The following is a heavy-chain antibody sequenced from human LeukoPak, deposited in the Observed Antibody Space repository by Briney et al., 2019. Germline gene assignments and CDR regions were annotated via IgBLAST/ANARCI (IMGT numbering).Heavy chain of an antibody. CDR3: ARGPRYCSSTSCQRFDP. CDR1: GGSISSGGYS. CDR2: IYHSGST. V-gene: IGHV4-30-2*01. J-gene: IGHJ5*02. Sequence: SETLSLTCAVSGGSISSGGYSWSWIRQPPGKGLEWIGYIYHSGSTNYNPSLKSRVTISVDTSKNQFSLKLSSVTAADTAVYYCARGPRYCSSTSCQRFDPWGQGTLVTVSS. D-gene: IGHD2-2*01.